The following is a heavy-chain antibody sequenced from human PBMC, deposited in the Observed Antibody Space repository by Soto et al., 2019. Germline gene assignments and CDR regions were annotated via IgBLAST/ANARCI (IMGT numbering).Heavy chain of an antibody. CDR3: ARVALSRDPRKSSDY. V-gene: IGHV3-72*01. Sequence: PGGSLRLSCAASGFTFSDHYMDWVRQAPGKGLEWVGRTRNKANSYSTEYAASVKGRFTISRDDSKNSLYLQMNSLKTEDTAVYYCARVALSRDPRKSSDYWGQGTLVTVSS. CDR2: TRNKANSYST. J-gene: IGHJ4*02. D-gene: IGHD2-21*02. CDR1: GFTFSDHY.